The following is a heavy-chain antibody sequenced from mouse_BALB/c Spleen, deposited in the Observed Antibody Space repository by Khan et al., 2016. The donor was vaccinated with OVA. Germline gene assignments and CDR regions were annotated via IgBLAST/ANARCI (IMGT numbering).Heavy chain of an antibody. CDR1: GYSITSDYA. CDR3: ARSLYYSYGYALEF. Sequence: EVQLQESGPGLVKPSQSLSLTCTVTGYSITSDYAWNWIRQFPGNKLEWMGYISSTGSTSYNPSLKSRISITRDTSKNQFFLQLKSVTTEETATYYCARSLYYSYGYALEFWGRGTSVTGSS. J-gene: IGHJ4*01. CDR2: ISSTGST. V-gene: IGHV3-2*02. D-gene: IGHD2-12*01.